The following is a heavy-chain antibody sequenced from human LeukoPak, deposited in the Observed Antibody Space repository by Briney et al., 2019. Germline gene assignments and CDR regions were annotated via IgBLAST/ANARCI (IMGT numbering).Heavy chain of an antibody. D-gene: IGHD5-12*01. J-gene: IGHJ4*02. CDR3: ARGLGSGYDGGFDY. V-gene: IGHV3-11*05. CDR2: ITSSSSYT. CDR1: GYTFSDFY. Sequence: KPGGSLRLSCAASGYTFSDFYMSWIRQAPGEGLEWVSYITSSSSYTNYADSVQGRFTISRDNANNSLYLHMNSLRAEDTAVYYCARGLGSGYDGGFDYWGQGTLVTVSS.